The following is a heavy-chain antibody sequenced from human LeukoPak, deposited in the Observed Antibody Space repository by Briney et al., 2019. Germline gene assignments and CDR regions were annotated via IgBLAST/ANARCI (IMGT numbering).Heavy chain of an antibody. CDR1: GFTFSSYG. V-gene: IGHV3-30*18. CDR2: ISYDGSNK. CDR3: AKDAQSQLLWWDY. D-gene: IGHD3-10*01. Sequence: GGSLRLSCAASGFTFSSYGMHWVRQAPGKGLEWVAVISYDGSNKYYADSVKGRFTISRDNSKNTLYLQMNSLRAEDTAVYYCAKDAQSQLLWWDYWGQGTLVTVSS. J-gene: IGHJ4*02.